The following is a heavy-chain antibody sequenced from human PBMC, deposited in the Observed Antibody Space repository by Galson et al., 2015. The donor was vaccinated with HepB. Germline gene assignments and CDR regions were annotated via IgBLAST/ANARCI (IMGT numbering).Heavy chain of an antibody. CDR3: ARRGGYCSSTSCYTALFDY. V-gene: IGHV5-51*01. D-gene: IGHD2-2*02. CDR1: GYSFTSYW. Sequence: QSGAEVKKPGESLKISCTGSGYSFTSYWIGWVRQMPGKGLEWMGIIYPGDSDTRYSPSFQGQVTISADKSISTAYLQWSSLKASDTAMYYCARRGGYCSSTSCYTALFDYWGQGTLVTVSS. J-gene: IGHJ4*02. CDR2: IYPGDSDT.